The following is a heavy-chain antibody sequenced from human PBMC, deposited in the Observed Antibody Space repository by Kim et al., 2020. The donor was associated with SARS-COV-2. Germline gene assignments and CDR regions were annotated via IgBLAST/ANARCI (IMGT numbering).Heavy chain of an antibody. Sequence: SETLSLTCTVSGGSISSYYWSWIRQPPGKGLEWIGYIYYSGSTNYNPSLKSRVTISVDTSKNQFSLKLSSVTAADTAVYYCARDRDPSQLDYFDYWGQGTLVTVSS. V-gene: IGHV4-59*13. CDR3: ARDRDPSQLDYFDY. D-gene: IGHD2-2*01. CDR2: IYYSGST. J-gene: IGHJ4*02. CDR1: GGSISSYY.